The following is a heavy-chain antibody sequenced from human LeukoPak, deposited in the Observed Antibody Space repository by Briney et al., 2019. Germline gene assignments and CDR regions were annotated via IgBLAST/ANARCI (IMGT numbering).Heavy chain of an antibody. Sequence: GGSLRLSCAASGFTFRTYAMHWVRQAPGKGLEWVALISYDGSDKFYTASVEGRFTISRDNSKNTLYLQMNSLRAEDTAVYYCARVRQQLVRGYFDYWGQGTLVTVSS. V-gene: IGHV3-30-3*01. J-gene: IGHJ4*02. CDR3: ARVRQQLVRGYFDY. D-gene: IGHD6-13*01. CDR2: ISYDGSDK. CDR1: GFTFRTYA.